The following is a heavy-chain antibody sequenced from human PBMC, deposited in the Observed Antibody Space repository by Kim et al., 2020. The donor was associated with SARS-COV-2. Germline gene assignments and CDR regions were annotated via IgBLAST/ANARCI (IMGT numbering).Heavy chain of an antibody. J-gene: IGHJ6*01. Sequence: GGSLRLSCAASAFTFSTYTMHWVRQAPGKGLEWVALISYDGSNKYYADSVKGRFTISRDNSKNTLYLQMNSLSTEDTALYYCARIKGYYYDNSGYDYY. V-gene: IGHV3-30*04. CDR2: ISYDGSNK. CDR3: ARIKGYYYDNSGYDYY. D-gene: IGHD3-22*01. CDR1: AFTFSTYT.